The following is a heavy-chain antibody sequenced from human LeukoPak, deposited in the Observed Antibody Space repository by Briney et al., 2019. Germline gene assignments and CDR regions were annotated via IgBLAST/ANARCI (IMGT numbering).Heavy chain of an antibody. V-gene: IGHV4-31*03. CDR1: GGSISSGGYY. Sequence: SSQTLSLTCTVSGGSISSGGYYWSWIRQRPGKGLEWIGYIYYSGSTYYNPSLKSRVTISVDTSKNQFSLKLSSVTAADTAVYYCARSEDCSGGSCYTVTPPDYWGQGTLVTVSS. CDR3: ARSEDCSGGSCYTVTPPDY. D-gene: IGHD2-15*01. J-gene: IGHJ4*02. CDR2: IYYSGST.